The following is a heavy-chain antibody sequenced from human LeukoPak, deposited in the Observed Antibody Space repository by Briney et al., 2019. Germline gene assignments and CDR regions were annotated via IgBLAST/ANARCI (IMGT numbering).Heavy chain of an antibody. J-gene: IGHJ4*02. CDR1: GFTFDHHS. CDR2: ITWDSSRT. CDR3: AKNNAGGDYYHR. Sequence: GGSLRLSCATSGFTFDHHSMHWVRQPPGKGLECVSLITWDSSRTHYSGSVEGRFTISRDNSKSSLYLQMDSLRTEDTALYYCAKNNAGGDYYHRWGQGTLVTVS. D-gene: IGHD2-21*01. V-gene: IGHV3-43*01.